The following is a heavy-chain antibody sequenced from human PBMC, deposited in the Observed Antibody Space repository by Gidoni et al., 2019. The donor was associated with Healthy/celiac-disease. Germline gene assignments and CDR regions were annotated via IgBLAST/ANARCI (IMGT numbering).Heavy chain of an antibody. V-gene: IGHV3-21*01. CDR1: GFTFSSYS. CDR2: ISSSSSYI. CDR3: ARVSGANGDYETNDY. Sequence: VQLVESGGGLVKPGGSLRLSCAASGFTFSSYSMNWVRQAPGKGLEWVSSISSSSSYIYYADSVKGRFTISRDNAKNSLYLQMNSLRAEDTAVYYCARVSGANGDYETNDYWGQGTLVTVSS. J-gene: IGHJ4*02. D-gene: IGHD4-17*01.